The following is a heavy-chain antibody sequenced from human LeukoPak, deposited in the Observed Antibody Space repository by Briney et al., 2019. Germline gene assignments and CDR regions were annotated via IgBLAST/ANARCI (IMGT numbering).Heavy chain of an antibody. CDR2: ISSSSSYI. CDR3: ARAAGEMATIRY. J-gene: IGHJ4*02. D-gene: IGHD5-24*01. CDR1: GFTFDDYG. V-gene: IGHV3-21*01. Sequence: PGGSLRLSCAASGFTFDDYGMNWVRQAPGKGLEWVSSISSSSSYIYYADSVKGRFTISRDNAKNSLYLQMNSLRAEDTAVYYCARAAGEMATIRYWGQGTLVTVSS.